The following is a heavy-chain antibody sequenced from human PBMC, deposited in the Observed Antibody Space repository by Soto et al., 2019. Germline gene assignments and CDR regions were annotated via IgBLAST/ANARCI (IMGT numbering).Heavy chain of an antibody. V-gene: IGHV4-30-4*01. CDR1: GVSVSSGNGY. D-gene: IGHD1-7*01. CDR3: AHDSHGGNTFFDI. CDR2: IYFNGKA. J-gene: IGHJ4*02. Sequence: VQLQESGPGLVRPSETLALTCTVSGVSVSSGNGYWSWIRQSPGKGLEWIGHIYFNGKAYYNPSLKSRLAISLYTSHNHFSLKLSSVSAADTAVYYCAHDSHGGNTFFDIWGQGAPVTVSS.